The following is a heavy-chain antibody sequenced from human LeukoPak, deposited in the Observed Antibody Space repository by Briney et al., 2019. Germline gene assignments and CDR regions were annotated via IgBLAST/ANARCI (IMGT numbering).Heavy chain of an antibody. V-gene: IGHV4-30-4*01. Sequence: SETLSLTCTVSGVSISSGDYYWSWIRQPPGKGLEWIGYIYYSGSTYYNPSLKSRVTISVDTSKNQFSLKLSSVTAADTAVYYCARVHGDYEPFDYWGQGTLVTVSS. CDR2: IYYSGST. D-gene: IGHD4-17*01. J-gene: IGHJ4*02. CDR3: ARVHGDYEPFDY. CDR1: GVSISSGDYY.